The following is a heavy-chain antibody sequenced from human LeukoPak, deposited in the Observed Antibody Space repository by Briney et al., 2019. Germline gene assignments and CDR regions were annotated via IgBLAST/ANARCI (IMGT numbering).Heavy chain of an antibody. D-gene: IGHD3-22*01. CDR2: IFHSGSI. Sequence: SETLSLTCAVSGYSISGGYYWGWIRQSPGKGLEWIATIFHSGSIYYNPSLKSRVTLSVDTSKHQFSLKLNSVIAADTAVYYCARMGVSYYYDSSTYYPIAFDVWGQGTMVTVSS. V-gene: IGHV4-38-2*01. J-gene: IGHJ3*01. CDR1: GYSISGGYY. CDR3: ARMGVSYYYDSSTYYPIAFDV.